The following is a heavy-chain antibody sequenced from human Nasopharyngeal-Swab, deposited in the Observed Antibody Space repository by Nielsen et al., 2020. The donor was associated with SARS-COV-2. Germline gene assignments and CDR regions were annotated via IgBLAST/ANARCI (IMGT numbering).Heavy chain of an antibody. Sequence: SETLSLTCTVSGDSSSSNRYYWGWNRQSPGKGLEWIGSSSYSGTTYFNPSLKSRVTITVDTSKNQFSVKLSSLTAADTAVYYCASYYYDSSDYSYWFDPWGQGTLVTVSS. CDR3: ASYYYDSSDYSYWFDP. V-gene: IGHV4-39*01. CDR1: GDSSSSNRYY. J-gene: IGHJ5*02. CDR2: SSYSGTT. D-gene: IGHD3-22*01.